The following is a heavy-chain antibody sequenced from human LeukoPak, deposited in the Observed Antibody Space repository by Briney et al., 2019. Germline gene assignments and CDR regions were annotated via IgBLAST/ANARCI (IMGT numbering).Heavy chain of an antibody. CDR1: GGSISGYY. J-gene: IGHJ5*02. CDR2: IYYSGST. CDR3: ARGAARFDP. Sequence: PSETLSLTCTVSGGSISGYYWSWIRQPPGQGLEWIGYIYYSGSTNYNPSLKSRVTISVDTSKNQFSLKLSSVTAADTAVYYCARGAARFDPWGQGTLVTVSS. D-gene: IGHD6-13*01. V-gene: IGHV4-59*01.